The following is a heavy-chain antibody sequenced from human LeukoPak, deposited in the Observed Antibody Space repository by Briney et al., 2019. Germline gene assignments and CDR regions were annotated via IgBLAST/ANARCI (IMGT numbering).Heavy chain of an antibody. Sequence: ASVKVSCKASGYTFTSYAMHWVRQAPGQRLEWMGWINAGNGNTKYSQEFQGRVTITRDTSASTAYMELSSLRSEDMAVYYCARGFYDFWSGYYMDFDYWGQGTLVTVSS. CDR1: GYTFTSYA. D-gene: IGHD3-3*01. CDR2: INAGNGNT. V-gene: IGHV1-3*03. CDR3: ARGFYDFWSGYYMDFDY. J-gene: IGHJ4*02.